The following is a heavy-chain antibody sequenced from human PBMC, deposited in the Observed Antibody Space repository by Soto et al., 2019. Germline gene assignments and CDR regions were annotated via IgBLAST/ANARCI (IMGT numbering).Heavy chain of an antibody. CDR1: GFTFSSYS. Sequence: PVGSLRLSCAASGFTFSSYSMNWVRQAPGKGLEWVSSISSSSSYIYYADSVKGRFTISRDNAKNSLYLQMNSLRAEDTAVYYCARDLAQAARPNYYYYGMDVWGQGTTVTVSS. J-gene: IGHJ6*02. CDR2: ISSSSSYI. V-gene: IGHV3-21*01. CDR3: ARDLAQAARPNYYYYGMDV. D-gene: IGHD6-6*01.